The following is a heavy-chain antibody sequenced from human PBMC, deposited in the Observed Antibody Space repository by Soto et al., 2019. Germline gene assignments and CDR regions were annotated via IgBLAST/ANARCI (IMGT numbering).Heavy chain of an antibody. V-gene: IGHV1-18*01. CDR3: ARDRFSRAVADFDY. CDR2: ISAYNGNT. CDR1: GYTFTSYG. J-gene: IGHJ4*02. D-gene: IGHD6-19*01. Sequence: QVQLVQSGAEVKKPGASVKVSCKASGYTFTSYGISWVRQAPGQGLEWMGWISAYNGNTNYAQKLQGXXTXXXXTSTXXXXXXXXXXXXXXXXVYYCARDRFSRAVADFDYWGQGTLVTVSS.